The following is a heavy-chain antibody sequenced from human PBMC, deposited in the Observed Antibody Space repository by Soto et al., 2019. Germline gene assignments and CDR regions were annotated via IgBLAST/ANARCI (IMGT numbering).Heavy chain of an antibody. V-gene: IGHV3-7*01. CDR1: GFTFSDFW. CDR3: ARGGSWGPDF. Sequence: EVQLVESGGDLVQPGGSLRLSCAASGFTFSDFWMSWVRQAPGKGLDWVANIKHDGSEKYYVDSVEGRFTISRDNTKDSLYLQMNSLRAEDTAVYYCARGGSWGPDFWGQGTQVTVSS. D-gene: IGHD2-15*01. J-gene: IGHJ4*02. CDR2: IKHDGSEK.